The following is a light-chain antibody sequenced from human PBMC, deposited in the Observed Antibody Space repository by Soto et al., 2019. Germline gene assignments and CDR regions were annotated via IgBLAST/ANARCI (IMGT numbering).Light chain of an antibody. V-gene: IGLV1-44*01. Sequence: VLTQPPSASGTPGQRVTISCSGSSSNIGRNTVNWYQQLPGTAPKLLIYSNNQRPSGVPDQFSGSKSGTSASLAISGLQSEDEADYHCAEWDDSSNGYVFGTGTKVTVL. CDR2: SNN. J-gene: IGLJ1*01. CDR1: SSNIGRNT. CDR3: AEWDDSSNGYV.